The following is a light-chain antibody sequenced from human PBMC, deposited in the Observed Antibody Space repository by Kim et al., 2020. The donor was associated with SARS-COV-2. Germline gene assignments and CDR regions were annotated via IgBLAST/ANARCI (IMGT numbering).Light chain of an antibody. V-gene: IGLV2-14*03. CDR2: DAS. CDR3: SSYTSSSTRVV. J-gene: IGLJ2*01. CDR1: SSDVGGYNY. Sequence: QSITISCTGTSSDVGGYNYVSWYQQHPGKAPKLMIYDASNRPSGVSNRFSGSKSGNTASLTISGLQAEDEADYYCSSYTSSSTRVVFGGGTQLTVL.